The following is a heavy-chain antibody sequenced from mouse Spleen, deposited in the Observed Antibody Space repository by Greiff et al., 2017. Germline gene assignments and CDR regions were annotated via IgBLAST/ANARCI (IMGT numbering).Heavy chain of an antibody. V-gene: IGHV1-20*01. D-gene: IGHD2-3*01. Sequence: EVQRVESGPELVKPGDSVKISCKASGYSFTGYFMNWVMQSHGKSLEWIGRINPYNGDTFYNQKFKGKATLTVDKPSSTAHMELRSLTSEDSAVYYCARSDDYFDYWGQGTTLTVSS. CDR3: ARSDDYFDY. CDR1: GYSFTGYF. CDR2: INPYNGDT. J-gene: IGHJ2*01.